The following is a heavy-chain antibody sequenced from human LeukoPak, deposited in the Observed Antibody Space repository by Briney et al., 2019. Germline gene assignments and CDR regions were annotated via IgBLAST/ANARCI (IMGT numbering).Heavy chain of an antibody. V-gene: IGHV4-34*01. J-gene: IGHJ4*02. D-gene: IGHD4-17*01. CDR3: ARSQGTVTTH. Sequence: SETLSLTCAVSGGSFSGYYWTWIRQSPGKGLEWIGEINHSGSANYNPSLKSRVTISLDTSKNQFSLKLSSVTAADTAVYYCARSQGTVTTHWGQGTLVTVSS. CDR1: GGSFSGYY. CDR2: INHSGSA.